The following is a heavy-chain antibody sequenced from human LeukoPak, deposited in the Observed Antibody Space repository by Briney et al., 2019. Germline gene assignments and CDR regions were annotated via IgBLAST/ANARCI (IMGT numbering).Heavy chain of an antibody. CDR2: IGDSGSLT. CDR1: GFTFSSNA. Sequence: GGSLRLSCAASGFTFSSNAMSWVRQAPGKGLEWVSTIGDSGSLTYYAASVKGRFTISRDNSKNTLYLQMNSLRAEDTAIYYCAKDLQRSRFGEFDCWGQGTLVTVSS. V-gene: IGHV3-23*01. CDR3: AKDLQRSRFGEFDC. J-gene: IGHJ4*02. D-gene: IGHD3-10*01.